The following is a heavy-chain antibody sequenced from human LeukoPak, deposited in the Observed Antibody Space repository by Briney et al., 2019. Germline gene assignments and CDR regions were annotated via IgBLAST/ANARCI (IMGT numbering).Heavy chain of an antibody. J-gene: IGHJ4*02. Sequence: SETLSITCTVSGGSISNSYWSWVRQPPGKGLEWIGHIYSSGSTTYSPSLKSRVTMSVDTSKNQFSLKLPSVTAADTAVYYCARHRSDGTYPLDYWGQGALVTVSS. D-gene: IGHD1-26*01. CDR2: IYSSGST. V-gene: IGHV4-59*08. CDR1: GGSISNSY. CDR3: ARHRSDGTYPLDY.